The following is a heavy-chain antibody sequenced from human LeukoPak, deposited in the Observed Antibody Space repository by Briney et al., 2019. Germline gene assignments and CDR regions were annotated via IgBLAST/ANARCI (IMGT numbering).Heavy chain of an antibody. J-gene: IGHJ4*02. CDR3: TRENGAFSPFGF. Sequence: PSETLSLTCGVAGGSITTTNFWSWVRQAPGQGLEWIGEISLSGLTNYNSSLSSRVTISLDRAKNHLSLNLRSVTAADVAIYYCTRENGAFSPFGFWGQGTVVTVSS. D-gene: IGHD2-8*01. V-gene: IGHV4-4*02. CDR2: ISLSGLT. CDR1: GGSITTTNF.